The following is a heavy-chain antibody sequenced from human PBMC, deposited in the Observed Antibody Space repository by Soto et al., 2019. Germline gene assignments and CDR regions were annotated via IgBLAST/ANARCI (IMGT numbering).Heavy chain of an antibody. CDR1: GLIFSNYK. CDR2: INTDGSIT. J-gene: IGHJ4*02. CDR3: ARDTDGLHY. V-gene: IGHV3-74*01. Sequence: GGSLRLSCEASGLIFSNYKMHWVRQAPGKGLVWVSRINTDGSITDYADSVKGRFTVSRDNPKNTLYLQMNSLRAEDTAVYYCARDTDGLHYWGQGTLVTVSS.